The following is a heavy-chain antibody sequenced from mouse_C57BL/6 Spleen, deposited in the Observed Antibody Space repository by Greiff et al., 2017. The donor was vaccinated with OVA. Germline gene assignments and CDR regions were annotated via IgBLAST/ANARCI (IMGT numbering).Heavy chain of an antibody. CDR3: AREADYSWFAY. Sequence: EVQVVESGPGLVKPSQSLSLSCSVTGYSITSGYYWNWIRQFPGNKLEWMGYISYDGSNNYNPSLKNRISITRDTSKNQFFLKLNSVTTEDTATYYCAREADYSWFAYWGQGTLVTVSA. J-gene: IGHJ3*01. D-gene: IGHD2-4*01. CDR1: GYSITSGYY. CDR2: ISYDGSN. V-gene: IGHV3-6*01.